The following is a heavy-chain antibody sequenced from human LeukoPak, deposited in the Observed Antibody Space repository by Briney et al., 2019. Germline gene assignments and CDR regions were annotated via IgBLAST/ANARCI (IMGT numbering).Heavy chain of an antibody. CDR1: GGTFSKYS. V-gene: IGHV1-69*13. J-gene: IGHJ4*02. Sequence: SVKVSCKASGGTFSKYSIGWVRQRPGQGLEWMGGITPLFGTANYAQKFQGRVTITADESASTAYMELSSLRSEDTAVYYCARGRFTRYDYYDSSEAPQFVYYWGQGTLVTVSS. CDR2: ITPLFGTA. D-gene: IGHD3-22*01. CDR3: ARGRFTRYDYYDSSEAPQFVYY.